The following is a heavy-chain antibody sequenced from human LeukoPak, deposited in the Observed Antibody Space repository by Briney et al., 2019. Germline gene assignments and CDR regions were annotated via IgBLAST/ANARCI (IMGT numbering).Heavy chain of an antibody. D-gene: IGHD1-1*01. CDR3: TRYDVYYYGMDV. Sequence: PSETLYLTCTVSGGSISSYDWSWIRQPAGKGLEWIGRIFASGSTNYNPSLKSRVTMSVDTSKNQFSLKLTSVTAADTAVYYCTRYDVYYYGMDVWGQGTTVTVSS. J-gene: IGHJ6*02. CDR2: IFASGST. V-gene: IGHV4-4*07. CDR1: GGSISSYD.